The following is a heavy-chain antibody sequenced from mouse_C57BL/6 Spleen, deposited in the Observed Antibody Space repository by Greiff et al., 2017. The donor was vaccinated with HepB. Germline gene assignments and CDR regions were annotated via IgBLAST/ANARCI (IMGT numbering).Heavy chain of an antibody. Sequence: QVHVKQPGAELVRPGSSVKLSCKASGYTFTSYWMHWVKQRPIQGLEWIGNIDPSDSETHYNQKFKDKATLTVDKSSSTAYMQLSSLTSEDSAVYYCARGGIYYGDFDYWGQGTTLTVSS. V-gene: IGHV1-52*01. CDR1: GYTFTSYW. CDR3: ARGGIYYGDFDY. CDR2: IDPSDSET. D-gene: IGHD2-1*01. J-gene: IGHJ2*01.